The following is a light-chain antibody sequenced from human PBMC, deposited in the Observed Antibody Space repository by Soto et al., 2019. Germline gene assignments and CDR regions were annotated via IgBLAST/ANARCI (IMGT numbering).Light chain of an antibody. CDR3: QQYGTSPLT. CDR1: QSVTSIY. V-gene: IGKV3-20*01. J-gene: IGKJ3*01. Sequence: EIVLTQSPGTLSLSPGQRATLSCRASQSVTSIYLAWYQQKPGQAPRLLIYGASSRATGIPDRFSGSGSGTEFTLTISRLDPEDFAVYYCQQYGTSPLTFGPGTKGDIK. CDR2: GAS.